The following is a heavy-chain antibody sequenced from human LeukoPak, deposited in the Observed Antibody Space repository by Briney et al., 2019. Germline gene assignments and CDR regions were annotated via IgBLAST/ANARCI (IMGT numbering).Heavy chain of an antibody. CDR1: GFAFSSYW. V-gene: IGHV3-74*01. D-gene: IGHD7-27*01. CDR2: INSGGSGT. J-gene: IGHJ4*02. CDR3: ASSLGPLTEY. Sequence: GGSLRLSCAASGFAFSSYWMHWVRQTPGKGLVWVSRINSGGSGTSYADSVRGRFTISRDNAKDTLYLQMNSLRVEDTAVYYCASSLGPLTEYWGQGTLVTVSS.